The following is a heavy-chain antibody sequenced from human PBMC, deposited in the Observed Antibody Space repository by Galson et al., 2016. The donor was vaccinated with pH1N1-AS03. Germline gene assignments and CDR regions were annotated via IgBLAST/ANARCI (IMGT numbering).Heavy chain of an antibody. J-gene: IGHJ4*02. CDR3: AKTIAARLYCSDS. CDR2: VRGSDGTT. Sequence: SLRLSCAASGFTFSNYAMNWVRQAPGKGLEWVSGVRGSDGTTHYADSVKGRLTISRDTSKSTLYLQMNGLRAEDTAIYYCAKTIAARLYCSDSWGQGTLVAVSS. CDR1: GFTFSNYA. V-gene: IGHV3-23*01. D-gene: IGHD6-6*01.